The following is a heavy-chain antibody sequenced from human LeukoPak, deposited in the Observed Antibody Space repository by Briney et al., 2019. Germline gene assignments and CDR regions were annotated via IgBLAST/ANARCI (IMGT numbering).Heavy chain of an antibody. CDR2: INPNSGGT. CDR3: ARVSYYDSSGYLFDP. V-gene: IGHV1-2*02. J-gene: IGHJ5*02. Sequence: ASVKVSFKASGYTFTGYYMHWVRQAPGQGLEWMGWINPNSGGTNYAQKFQGRVTMTRDTSISTAYMELSRLRSDDTAVYYCARVSYYDSSGYLFDPWGQGTLVTVPS. D-gene: IGHD3-22*01. CDR1: GYTFTGYY.